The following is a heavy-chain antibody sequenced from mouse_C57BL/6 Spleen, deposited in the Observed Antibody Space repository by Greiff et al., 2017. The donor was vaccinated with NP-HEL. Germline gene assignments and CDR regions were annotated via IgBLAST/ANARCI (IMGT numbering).Heavy chain of an antibody. V-gene: IGHV1-52*01. CDR3: ARSGDRPDYCGTRVV. D-gene: IGHD1-1*01. CDR2: IDPSDSET. J-gene: IGHJ1*03. CDR1: GYTFTSYW. Sequence: QVQLQQPGAELVRPGSSVKLSCKASGYTFTSYWMHWVKQRPIQGLEWIGNIDPSDSETHYNQKFKDKATLTVDKSSSTAYMQLSSLTSEDSAVYYCARSGDRPDYCGTRVVWGTGTTVTVSS.